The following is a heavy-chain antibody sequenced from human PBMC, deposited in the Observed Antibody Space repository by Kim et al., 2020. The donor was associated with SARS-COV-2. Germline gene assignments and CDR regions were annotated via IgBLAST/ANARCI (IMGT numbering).Heavy chain of an antibody. CDR2: INPCGGRT. V-gene: IGHV1-46*01. D-gene: IGHD1-26*01. Sequence: ASVKVSCKSSRYTFTSYYMHWVRQAPGQGLEWMGIINPCGGRTSYAQKFQGRVTMTRDTSTSTVYMELSSLRSEDTAVYYCARTVVGATIRYLLGAFDIWGQGTMVTVSS. CDR3: ARTVVGATIRYLLGAFDI. J-gene: IGHJ3*02. CDR1: RYTFTSYY.